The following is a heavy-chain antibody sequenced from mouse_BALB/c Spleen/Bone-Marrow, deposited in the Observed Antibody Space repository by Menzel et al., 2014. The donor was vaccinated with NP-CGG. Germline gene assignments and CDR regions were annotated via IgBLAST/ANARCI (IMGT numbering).Heavy chain of an antibody. D-gene: IGHD4-1*01. Sequence: VQLKESGGGLVQPGGSLRLSCATSGFTFTDYYMNWVRRPPGKALEWLGFIRNKANGYTTEYSASVKGRFTIPRDNSQSILYLQMNILRAEDSATYYCARLGRGYFDYWGQGTTLTVSS. CDR2: IRNKANGYTT. V-gene: IGHV7-3*02. CDR1: GFTFTDYY. CDR3: ARLGRGYFDY. J-gene: IGHJ2*01.